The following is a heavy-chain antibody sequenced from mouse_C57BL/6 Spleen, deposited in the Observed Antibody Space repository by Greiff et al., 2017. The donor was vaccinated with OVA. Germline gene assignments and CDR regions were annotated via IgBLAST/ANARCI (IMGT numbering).Heavy chain of an antibody. Sequence: QVQLQQSGAELVRPGASVTLSCKASGYTFTDSEMHWVKQTPVHGLAWIGAIDPDTGGTSSNQKFKGKAILTADKSSSTAYMEIRSLASEDSAVYYCTKGNTTVVGDYWGQGTTLTVSS. V-gene: IGHV1-15*01. D-gene: IGHD1-1*01. CDR1: GYTFTDSE. CDR3: TKGNTTVVGDY. J-gene: IGHJ2*01. CDR2: IDPDTGGT.